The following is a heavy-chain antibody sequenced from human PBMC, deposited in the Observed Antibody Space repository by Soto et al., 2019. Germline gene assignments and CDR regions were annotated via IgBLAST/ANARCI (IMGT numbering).Heavy chain of an antibody. J-gene: IGHJ4*02. D-gene: IGHD2-15*01. CDR1: GGSLSSYY. V-gene: IGHV4-34*01. Sequence: SETLSLTCVVSGGSLSSYYWSWIRQPQGKGLEWIGEINHSGSTNYNPSLKSRVTISVDTSKNQFSLKLTSVTAADTAVYYCARAAVGATLDYWGQGTLVTVSS. CDR2: INHSGST. CDR3: ARAAVGATLDY.